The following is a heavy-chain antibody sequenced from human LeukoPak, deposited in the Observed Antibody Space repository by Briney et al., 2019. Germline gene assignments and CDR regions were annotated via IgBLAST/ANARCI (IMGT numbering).Heavy chain of an antibody. CDR3: ARLIAVAGTFYYFDY. CDR2: IIPIFGTA. V-gene: IGHV1-69*13. J-gene: IGHJ4*02. Sequence: SVKVSCKASGGTFSSYAISWVRQAPGQGLEWMGGIIPIFGTANYAQKFQGRVTITADESTSTAYMELSSLRSEDTAVYYCARLIAVAGTFYYFDYWGQGTLVTVSS. CDR1: GGTFSSYA. D-gene: IGHD6-19*01.